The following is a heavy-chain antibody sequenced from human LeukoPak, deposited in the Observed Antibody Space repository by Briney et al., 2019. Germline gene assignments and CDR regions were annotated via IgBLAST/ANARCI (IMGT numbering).Heavy chain of an antibody. Sequence: GGSLRLSCAASGFTFSNAWMSWVRQAPGKGLEWVGRIKSKTNGGTADYAPPVKGRFTISRDDSKNTLFLQMNSLKAEDTAVYYCTTDSETYYYDSSAYYYGSFDYWGQEPWSPSPQ. J-gene: IGHJ4*01. CDR1: GFTFSNAW. CDR3: TTDSETYYYDSSAYYYGSFDY. CDR2: IKSKTNGGTA. D-gene: IGHD3-22*01. V-gene: IGHV3-15*01.